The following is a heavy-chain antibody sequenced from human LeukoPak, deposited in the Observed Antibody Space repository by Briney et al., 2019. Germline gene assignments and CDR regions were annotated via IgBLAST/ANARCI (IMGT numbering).Heavy chain of an antibody. D-gene: IGHD2-2*01. Sequence: SQTLSLTCTVSGGSLSSENDYSRWIRQPAGKGLEWIGRIYTSGSINYNPSIEGRVTISVATSKNQFSLKLSSVTAADTAVYYCARHVHCSSTSCGFGYWGQGTLVTVSS. V-gene: IGHV4-61*02. J-gene: IGHJ4*02. CDR3: ARHVHCSSTSCGFGY. CDR2: IYTSGSI. CDR1: GGSLSSENDY.